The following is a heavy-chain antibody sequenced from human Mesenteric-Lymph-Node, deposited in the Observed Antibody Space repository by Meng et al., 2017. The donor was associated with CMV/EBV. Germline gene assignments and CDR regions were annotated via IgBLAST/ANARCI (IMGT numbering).Heavy chain of an antibody. Sequence: GGSLRLSCAASGFTFDDYAMHWVRQAPGKGLEWVSGISWNSGSIGYADSVKGRFTISRDNAKNSLHLQMNSLRAEDTALYYCAKEQQQLSYMDVWGKGTTVTVSS. CDR2: ISWNSGSI. CDR3: AKEQQQLSYMDV. V-gene: IGHV3-9*01. CDR1: GFTFDDYA. J-gene: IGHJ6*04. D-gene: IGHD6-13*01.